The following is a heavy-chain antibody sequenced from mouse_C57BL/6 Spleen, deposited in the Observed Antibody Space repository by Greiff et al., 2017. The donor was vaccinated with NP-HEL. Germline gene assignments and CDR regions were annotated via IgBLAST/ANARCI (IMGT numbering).Heavy chain of an antibody. Sequence: VQLQQSGAELVKPGASVKLSCTASGFNIKDYYMHWVKQRTEQGLEWIGRIDPEDGETKYAPNFQGKATITADTSSNTAYLQLSSLTSEDTAVYYCARSGAMEYWGQGTSVTVSS. J-gene: IGHJ4*01. CDR3: ARSGAMEY. V-gene: IGHV14-2*01. D-gene: IGHD1-3*01. CDR1: GFNIKDYY. CDR2: IDPEDGET.